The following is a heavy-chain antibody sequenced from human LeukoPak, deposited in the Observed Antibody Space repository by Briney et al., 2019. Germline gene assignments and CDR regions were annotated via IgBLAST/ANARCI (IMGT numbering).Heavy chain of an antibody. CDR1: GFTFSSYS. J-gene: IGHJ4*02. V-gene: IGHV3-9*01. D-gene: IGHD5-12*01. Sequence: GGSLRLSCAASGFTFSSYSMNWVRQAPGKGLEWVSGISWNSGSIGYADSVKGRFTISRDNAKNSLYLQMNSLRAEDTALYYCAKDIGYEAHHYFDYWGQGTLVTVSS. CDR2: ISWNSGSI. CDR3: AKDIGYEAHHYFDY.